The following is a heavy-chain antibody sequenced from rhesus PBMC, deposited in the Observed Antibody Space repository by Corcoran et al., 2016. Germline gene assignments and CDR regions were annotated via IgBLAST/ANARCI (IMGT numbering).Heavy chain of an antibody. CDR3: ARGGVYHYWYFDL. J-gene: IGHJ2*01. V-gene: IGHV4-169*01. CDR2: IYGSGSST. Sequence: QLQLQESGPGLVKPSETLSVTCAVSGGSISSSYWSWIRQAPGKGLEWIGYIYGSGSSTTYNPSLKIRVTLSVDTSKNQLSLKLGSVTTADTAVYYCARGGVYHYWYFDLWGPGTPITISS. D-gene: IGHD3-34*01. CDR1: GGSISSSY.